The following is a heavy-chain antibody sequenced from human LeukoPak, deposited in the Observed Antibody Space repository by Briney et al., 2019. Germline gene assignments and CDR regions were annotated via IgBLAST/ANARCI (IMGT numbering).Heavy chain of an antibody. CDR1: GFTFSSYA. D-gene: IGHD3-3*01. CDR3: AKTDIWSGYGMDI. V-gene: IGHV3-23*01. Sequence: GGSLRLSCAASGFTFSSYAMRWVRQAPGKGLEWVSAISGGGGSAYYADSVKDRFTISRDNSKNTLYLQMNSLRAEDTAVYHCAKTDIWSGYGMDIWGQGTTVTVSS. J-gene: IGHJ6*02. CDR2: ISGGGGSA.